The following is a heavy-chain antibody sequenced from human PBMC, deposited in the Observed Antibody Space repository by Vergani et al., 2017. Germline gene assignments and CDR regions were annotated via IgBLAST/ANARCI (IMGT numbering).Heavy chain of an antibody. CDR2: ISGSGGST. CDR3: AKANPRNSGYDYLYYYHAMDV. CDR1: GFTFTSYS. Sequence: EVRLAESGGGLVQPGGSLRLSCAVSGFTFTSYSMNWVRQAPGKGLEWVSGISGSGGSTYYAGSVKGRFTISRDSSKNTLYLQMNSLSAGDTAVYYCAKANPRNSGYDYLYYYHAMDVWGQGTTVTVSS. J-gene: IGHJ6*02. D-gene: IGHD5-12*01. V-gene: IGHV3-23*04.